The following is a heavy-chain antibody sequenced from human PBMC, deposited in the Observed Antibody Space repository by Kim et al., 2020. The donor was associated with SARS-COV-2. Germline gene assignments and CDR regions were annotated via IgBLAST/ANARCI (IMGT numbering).Heavy chain of an antibody. Sequence: KGRFTISRDNSKNTLYLQMNSLRAEDTAVYYCARVGNWNDFPGRNDAFDIWGQGTMVTVSS. V-gene: IGHV3-30*07. CDR3: ARVGNWNDFPGRNDAFDI. D-gene: IGHD1-1*01. J-gene: IGHJ3*02.